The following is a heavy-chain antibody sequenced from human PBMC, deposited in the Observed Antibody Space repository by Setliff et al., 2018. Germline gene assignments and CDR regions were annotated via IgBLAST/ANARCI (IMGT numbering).Heavy chain of an antibody. CDR2: VDRSGNT. Sequence: SETLSLTCTLSGDSISRSTYYWGWIRQSPGKGLAWIGTVDRSGNTFYNPSLRSRVTISVDTSKNQISLKLTSVSAADTAVYYCARRDSTSYYGSSFDFWGRGTLVTVSS. CDR3: ARRDSTSYYGSSFDF. D-gene: IGHD3-22*01. CDR1: GDSISRSTYY. V-gene: IGHV4-39*01. J-gene: IGHJ4*02.